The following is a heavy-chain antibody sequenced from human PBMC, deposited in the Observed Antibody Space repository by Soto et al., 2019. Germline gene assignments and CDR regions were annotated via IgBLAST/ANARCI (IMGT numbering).Heavy chain of an antibody. V-gene: IGHV3-23*01. Sequence: GGSLRLSCAASGFTFSSYAMSWVRQAPGKGLEWVSAISGSGGSTYYADSVKGRFTISRDNSKSTLYLQMNSLRAEDTAVYYCAKALEYTVTTYYDYWGQGTLVTVSS. CDR1: GFTFSSYA. CDR2: ISGSGGST. CDR3: AKALEYTVTTYYDY. J-gene: IGHJ4*02. D-gene: IGHD4-17*01.